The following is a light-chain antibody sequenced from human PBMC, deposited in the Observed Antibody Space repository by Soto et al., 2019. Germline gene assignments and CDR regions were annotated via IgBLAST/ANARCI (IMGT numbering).Light chain of an antibody. CDR2: GAT. Sequence: DIQMTQSPSSLSASIGDRVTITCRARQSISCYLNWYQQKPGKAPMLLIYGATNLQSGVPSRFSGSGSRTDFTLTISSLQPEDFATYFCQQSFSVRSWTFGQGTKVEIK. V-gene: IGKV1-39*01. CDR3: QQSFSVRSWT. J-gene: IGKJ1*01. CDR1: QSISCY.